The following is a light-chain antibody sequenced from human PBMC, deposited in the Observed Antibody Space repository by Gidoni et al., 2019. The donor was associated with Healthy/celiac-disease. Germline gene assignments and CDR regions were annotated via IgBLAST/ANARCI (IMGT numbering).Light chain of an antibody. Sequence: DIKMTQSPSSLSASVGDRVTITCRASQSISSYLNWYQQKPGKAPKLLIYAASSVQSGVPSRFSGSGSGTDFTLTISSLQPEDFATDYCQQSYSTPWTFGQGTKVEIK. CDR2: AAS. J-gene: IGKJ1*01. CDR1: QSISSY. CDR3: QQSYSTPWT. V-gene: IGKV1-39*01.